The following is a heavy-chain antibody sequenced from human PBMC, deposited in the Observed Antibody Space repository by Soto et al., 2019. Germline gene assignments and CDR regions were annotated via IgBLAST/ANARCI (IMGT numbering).Heavy chain of an antibody. Sequence: DVQLLESGGGLVQPWGSLRLSCAASVFTFSTYAMSWFRQAPGKGLEWVSAISGSGGSTYYADSVKGRFTISRDNSKHTLFLQMNRLRAEDTAVHYCARGLGYCSSTSCYIWFDYWGQGTLVTVSS. J-gene: IGHJ4*02. V-gene: IGHV3-23*01. CDR3: ARGLGYCSSTSCYIWFDY. CDR2: ISGSGGST. CDR1: VFTFSTYA. D-gene: IGHD2-2*02.